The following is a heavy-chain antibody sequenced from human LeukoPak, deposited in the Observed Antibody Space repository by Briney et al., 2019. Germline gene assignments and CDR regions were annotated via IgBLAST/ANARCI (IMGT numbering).Heavy chain of an antibody. D-gene: IGHD2-15*01. CDR2: IKEDGSEK. V-gene: IGHV3-7*03. Sequence: GGSLRLSCAASGFTFSSYWMDWVRQAPGKGLEWVANIKEDGSEKYYEDSVKGRFTISRDNAKNSLYLQMNSLRAEDTAVYYCARNVGWFRFDYWGQGTLVTVSS. CDR1: GFTFSSYW. J-gene: IGHJ4*02. CDR3: ARNVGWFRFDY.